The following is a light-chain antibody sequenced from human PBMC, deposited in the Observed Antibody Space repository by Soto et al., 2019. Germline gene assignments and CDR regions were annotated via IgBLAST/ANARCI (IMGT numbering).Light chain of an antibody. CDR1: QGFGNYY. CDR2: GAS. Sequence: VLTQSPGTLSLSPGERATLSCRASQGFGNYYLAWYQQKPGQPPRLLIYGASSRATGIPDRFSGSGSGTDFTLTISRLEPEDFAVYYCQQYGRSPPITFGQRTRLEMK. J-gene: IGKJ5*01. CDR3: QQYGRSPPIT. V-gene: IGKV3-20*01.